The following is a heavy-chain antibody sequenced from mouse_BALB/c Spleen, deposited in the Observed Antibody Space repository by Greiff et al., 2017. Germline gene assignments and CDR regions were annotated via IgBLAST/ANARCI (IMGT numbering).Heavy chain of an antibody. D-gene: IGHD2-10*02. V-gene: IGHV1-7*01. Sequence: VQVVESGAELAKPGASVKMSCKASGYTFTSYWMHWVKQRPGQGLEWIGYINPSTGYTEYNQKFKDKATLTADKSSSTAYMQLSSLTSEDSAVYYCAREGYGNYGAYWGQGTLVTVSA. CDR2: INPSTGYT. CDR1: GYTFTSYW. J-gene: IGHJ3*01. CDR3: AREGYGNYGAY.